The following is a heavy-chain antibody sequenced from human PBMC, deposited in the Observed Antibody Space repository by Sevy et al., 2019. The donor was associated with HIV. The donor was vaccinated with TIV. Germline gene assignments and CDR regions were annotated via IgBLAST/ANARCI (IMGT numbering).Heavy chain of an antibody. V-gene: IGHV3-21*01. CDR1: GFSVGSYS. CDR3: SSGGGY. J-gene: IGHJ4*01. Sequence: GGSLRLSCAASGFSVGSYSMNWVRQAPGKGLEWVSFISFTTNNTYYVDSVKGRFTISRDNAKNSVYLQMNSLRAEDTAVYYCSSGGGYWGQEPWSPSPQ. CDR2: ISFTTNNT. D-gene: IGHD3-16*01.